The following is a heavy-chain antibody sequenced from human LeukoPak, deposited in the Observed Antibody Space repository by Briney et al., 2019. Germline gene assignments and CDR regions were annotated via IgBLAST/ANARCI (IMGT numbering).Heavy chain of an antibody. D-gene: IGHD6-19*01. CDR1: GYTFTNYF. CDR2: IYPSGGGT. V-gene: IGHV1-46*01. J-gene: IGHJ4*02. Sequence: ASVKVSCKASGYTFTNYFMHWVRQAPGQGLEWMEIIYPSGGGTRYAQKFQGRVTMTRDTSTTTVYMELSSLRSEDTAVYYCARDGSGWQFDFWGQGTLVTVSS. CDR3: ARDGSGWQFDF.